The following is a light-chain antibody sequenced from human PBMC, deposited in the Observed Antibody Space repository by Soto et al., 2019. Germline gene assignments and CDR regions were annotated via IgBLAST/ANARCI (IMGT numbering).Light chain of an antibody. CDR1: QSVSSY. Sequence: EIVLTQSPATLSLSPGERATLSCRASQSVSSYLAWYQQKPGQAPRLLIYDASNRATGIPARFSGSGSGTDFTLTISSLEPEDFAVYYCQQRSNWPRDWTFGQGTKVEIK. CDR2: DAS. J-gene: IGKJ1*01. V-gene: IGKV3-11*01. CDR3: QQRSNWPRDWT.